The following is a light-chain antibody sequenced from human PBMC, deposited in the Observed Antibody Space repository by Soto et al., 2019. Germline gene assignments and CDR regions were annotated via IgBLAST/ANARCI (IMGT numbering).Light chain of an antibody. J-gene: IGKJ2*01. Sequence: EIVMTQSTATLSVSPGERATLSCRASQSVSSNLAWYQQKPGQAPRLLIYGASTRATGIPARFSGSRSGTEFPLTISRLQPEDFAVYYCQQYNNWPYTFGQGTKLEIK. CDR2: GAS. CDR3: QQYNNWPYT. V-gene: IGKV3-15*01. CDR1: QSVSSN.